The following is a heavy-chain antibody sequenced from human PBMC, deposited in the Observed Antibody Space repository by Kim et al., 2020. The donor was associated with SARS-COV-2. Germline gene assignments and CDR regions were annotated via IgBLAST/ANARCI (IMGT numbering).Heavy chain of an antibody. V-gene: IGHV3-23*01. D-gene: IGHD6-13*01. CDR3: ARDIAPPGSRWFDP. CDR2: ITAGGAS. Sequence: GGSLRLSCAASGFNFGNYSVNWVRQAPGKGLEWVSAITAGGASYFADSVRGRFTLSRDAFENKVYLQMNSLRVEDTATYHCARDIAPPGSRWFDPWGQGT. CDR1: GFNFGNYS. J-gene: IGHJ5*02.